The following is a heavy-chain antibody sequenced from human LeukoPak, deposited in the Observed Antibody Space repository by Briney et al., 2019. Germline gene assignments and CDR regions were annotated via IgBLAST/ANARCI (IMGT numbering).Heavy chain of an antibody. V-gene: IGHV3-23*01. CDR1: GFTFSRYA. CDR3: AKDLKGYYGSGSYPH. D-gene: IGHD3-10*01. CDR2: ISGSGVST. J-gene: IGHJ4*02. Sequence: GGSLRLSCAASGFTFSRYAMSWVREAPGKGLEWVSAISGSGVSTFCTDSVKGRFTISRDNSKNTLYLQMNSLRAEDTAVYYCAKDLKGYYGSGSYPHWGQGTLVTVSS.